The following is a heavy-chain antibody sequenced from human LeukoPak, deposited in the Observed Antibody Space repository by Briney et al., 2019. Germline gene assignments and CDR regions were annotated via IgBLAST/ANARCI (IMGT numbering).Heavy chain of an antibody. D-gene: IGHD6-13*01. CDR2: IYYSGST. V-gene: IGHV4-59*01. CDR3: ARGREEYSSSIYYYYYYMDV. CDR1: GGSISSYY. Sequence: SETLSLTCTVSGGSISSYYWSWIRQPPGKGLEWIGYIYYSGSTNYNPSLKSRVTISVDTSKNQFSLKLSSVTAADTAVYYCARGREEYSSSIYYYYYYMDVWGKGTTVTVSS. J-gene: IGHJ6*03.